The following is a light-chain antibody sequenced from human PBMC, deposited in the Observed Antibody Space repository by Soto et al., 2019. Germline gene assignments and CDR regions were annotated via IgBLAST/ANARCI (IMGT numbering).Light chain of an antibody. J-gene: IGLJ2*01. Sequence: QSVLTQPPSASGTPGQTVTISCPGSSSNIGSKNVNWYQQLPGAAPKLLIYRNNQWPSGVPDRFSGSKSGTSASLAISGLQSEDEGDYYCAAWDESLNGVVFGGGTKLTVL. CDR1: SSNIGSKN. CDR3: AAWDESLNGVV. CDR2: RNN. V-gene: IGLV1-44*01.